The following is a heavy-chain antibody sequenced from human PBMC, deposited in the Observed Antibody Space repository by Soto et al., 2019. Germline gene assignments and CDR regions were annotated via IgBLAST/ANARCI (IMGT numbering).Heavy chain of an antibody. J-gene: IGHJ6*02. V-gene: IGHV6-1*01. CDR3: AGVVWFRGMDV. D-gene: IGHD3-16*01. CDR2: TYYRSKWIH. CDR1: GDSVSSSSAA. Sequence: SQTLSLTCXISGDSVSSSSAAWNWIRQSPSRGLEWLGRTYYRSKWIHEYTVSMESRITINPDTSKNQFSLHIYSVTPEDTAVYYCAGVVWFRGMDVWGQWTPVTVSS.